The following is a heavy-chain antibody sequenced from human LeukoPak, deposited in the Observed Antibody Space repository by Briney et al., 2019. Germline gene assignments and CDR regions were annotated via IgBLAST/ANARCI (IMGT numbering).Heavy chain of an antibody. CDR1: GFTFSSYA. CDR2: ISGSGGST. CDR3: AREAPLYYDILTGYYRTNAFDI. D-gene: IGHD3-9*01. V-gene: IGHV3-23*01. Sequence: HPGGSLRLSCAASGFTFSSYAMSWVRQPPGKGLEWVSAISGSGGSTYYADSVKGRFTISRDNSKHTLYLQMNSLRAEDTAVYYCAREAPLYYDILTGYYRTNAFDIWGQGTMVTVSS. J-gene: IGHJ3*02.